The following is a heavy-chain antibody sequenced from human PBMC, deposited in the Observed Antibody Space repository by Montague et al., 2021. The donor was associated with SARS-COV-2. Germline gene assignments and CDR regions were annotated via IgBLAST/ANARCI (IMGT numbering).Heavy chain of an antibody. CDR3: ARTPREFGRQWYLDP. Sequence: SETLSLTCTVSGGSISPYYWTWIRQPPGKGLEWIGYVYHLGGTNYNPSLKSRLIISVDKSSNQVSLRLTSVTTADTAVYYCARTPREFGRQWYLDPWGPGTLVAVSS. CDR1: GGSISPYY. J-gene: IGHJ2*01. V-gene: IGHV4-59*01. D-gene: IGHD3-10*01. CDR2: VYHLGGT.